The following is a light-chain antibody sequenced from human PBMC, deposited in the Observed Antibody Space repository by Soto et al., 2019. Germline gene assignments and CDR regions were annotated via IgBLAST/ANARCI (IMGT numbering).Light chain of an antibody. Sequence: QSVLTQPRSVSGSPGQSVTITCTGTSSDVGGYNYVSWYQQHPGKAPKLMIYDVSKRPSGVPDRFSGSKSGNTASLTISGLQAEDEAYYYCCSYAGSYTRYVFGTGTKLTVL. J-gene: IGLJ1*01. CDR1: SSDVGGYNY. CDR2: DVS. V-gene: IGLV2-11*01. CDR3: CSYAGSYTRYV.